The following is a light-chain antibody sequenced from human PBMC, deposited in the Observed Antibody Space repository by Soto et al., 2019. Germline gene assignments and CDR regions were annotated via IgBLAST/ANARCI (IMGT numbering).Light chain of an antibody. Sequence: EIVMTQSPASLSVSPGERATLSCRASQTVTRNLAWYQQKPGQAPRLLIYGASTRATGIPARFSGSGSGTAFTLTISTLQSEDSAVYYCQQYNNWPPATFGQGTKVEIK. CDR3: QQYNNWPPAT. CDR2: GAS. J-gene: IGKJ1*01. V-gene: IGKV3-15*01. CDR1: QTVTRN.